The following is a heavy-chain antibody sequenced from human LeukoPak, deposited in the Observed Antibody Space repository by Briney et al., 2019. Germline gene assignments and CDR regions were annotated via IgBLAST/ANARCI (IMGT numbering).Heavy chain of an antibody. CDR3: ARSHKYDYGDYADY. V-gene: IGHV1-8*01. CDR1: GYTFTSYD. J-gene: IGHJ4*02. D-gene: IGHD4-17*01. Sequence: ASVKVSCKASGYTFTSYDINWVRQATGQGLEWMGWMNPNSGHTGYAQKLQGRVTMTTDTSTSTAYMELRSLRSDDTAVYYCARSHKYDYGDYADYWGQGTLVTVSS. CDR2: MNPNSGHT.